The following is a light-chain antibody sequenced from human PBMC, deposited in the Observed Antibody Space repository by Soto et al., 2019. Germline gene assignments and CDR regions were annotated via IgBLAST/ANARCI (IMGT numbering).Light chain of an antibody. J-gene: IGLJ1*01. CDR2: EVF. V-gene: IGLV2-14*01. CDR3: SSYTATSTLYV. CDR1: NSDVGGYNY. Sequence: QSALTQPASVSGSPGQSITIPCTGNNSDVGGYNYVSWYQHHPGKAPKLMIYEVFNRPSGVSSRFSGSKSGSTASLTSSGRQAEDEADDYCSSYTATSTLYVFGTGTKVTGL.